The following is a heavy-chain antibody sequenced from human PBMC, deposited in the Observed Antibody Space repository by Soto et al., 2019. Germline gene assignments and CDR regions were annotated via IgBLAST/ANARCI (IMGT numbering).Heavy chain of an antibody. CDR1: GGSISSGGYY. CDR2: IYYSGST. D-gene: IGHD3-3*01. V-gene: IGHV4-31*03. Sequence: QVQLQESGPGLVKPSQTLSLTCTVSGGSISSGGYYWSWIRQHPGKGLEWIGYIYYSGSTYYNPSLKSRVTISVDTSKNQFSLKLSSVTAADTAVYYCARGDYDFLSGYGWFDPWGQGTLVTVSS. CDR3: ARGDYDFLSGYGWFDP. J-gene: IGHJ5*02.